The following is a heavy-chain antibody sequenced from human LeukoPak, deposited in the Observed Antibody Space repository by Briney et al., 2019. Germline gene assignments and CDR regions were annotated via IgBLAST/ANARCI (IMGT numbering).Heavy chain of an antibody. CDR2: MSHNRGT. J-gene: IGHJ6*04. D-gene: IGHD3-10*01. Sequence: PSETLSLPCAVSGHSISTGYYWGWIRQPPGKGLEWIGSMSHNRGTYYNPSLKSRVTISMDTSKNQISLRLTSVTAADTAVYYCASYYASGVSAYNYYGMDVWGKGTTVTVSS. CDR1: GHSISTGYY. CDR3: ASYYASGVSAYNYYGMDV. V-gene: IGHV4-38-2*01.